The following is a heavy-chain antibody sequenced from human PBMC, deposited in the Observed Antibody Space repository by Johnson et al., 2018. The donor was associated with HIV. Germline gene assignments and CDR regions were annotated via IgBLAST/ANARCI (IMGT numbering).Heavy chain of an antibody. J-gene: IGHJ3*01. D-gene: IGHD3-22*01. CDR2: ITWNSDNI. CDR1: GFTFDDFA. Sequence: VQLVESGGGMVQPGRSLRLSCAASGFTFDDFAMHWVRQGPGKGLEWVSSITWNSDNIAYADSVKGRFTISRDNAKNSLYLQMNSLRPEDTAFYYCARATYYYDTSGYLTRPRAFDVWGHGIMVTVSS. CDR3: ARATYYYDTSGYLTRPRAFDV. V-gene: IGHV3-9*01.